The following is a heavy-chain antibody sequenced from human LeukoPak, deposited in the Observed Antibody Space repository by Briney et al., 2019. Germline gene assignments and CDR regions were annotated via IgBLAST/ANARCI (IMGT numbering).Heavy chain of an antibody. J-gene: IGHJ5*02. V-gene: IGHV3-30*02. CDR2: IGYDESKK. Sequence: PGGSLRLSCVASGFTFRNSGMHWVRQAPGKGLEWVALIGYDESKKYYADSVKGLFHTPRDNSKNTLFLQSNRLRIDDTAVYYCANSSFQAWGQGTLVTVSS. D-gene: IGHD2-15*01. CDR1: GFTFRNSG. CDR3: ANSSFQA.